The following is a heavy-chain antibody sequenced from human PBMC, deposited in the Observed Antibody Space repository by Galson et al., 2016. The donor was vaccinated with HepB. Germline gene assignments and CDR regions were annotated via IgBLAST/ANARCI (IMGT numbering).Heavy chain of an antibody. CDR1: GFDFSSYG. J-gene: IGHJ6*02. D-gene: IGHD3-3*01. CDR2: IWYDGSNK. Sequence: SLRLSCAASGFDFSSYGIHWVRQAPGKGLEWVAVIWYDGSNKHYADSVKGRFIISRDNSKNTLYLQMNSLRVEDTAVYYCARDSGVVVYYHGMDVWGQGTTVTVPS. V-gene: IGHV3-33*01. CDR3: ARDSGVVVYYHGMDV.